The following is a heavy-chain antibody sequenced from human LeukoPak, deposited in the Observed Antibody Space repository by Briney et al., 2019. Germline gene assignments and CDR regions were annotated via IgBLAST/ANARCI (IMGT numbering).Heavy chain of an antibody. CDR1: GFTFSSYD. D-gene: IGHD3-22*01. CDR3: AKALYWFTMIVVSAFDI. Sequence: GGSLRLSCAASGFTFSSYDMSWVRQAPGKGLEWVSAISGSGGRTYYAVSVKGRFTISRDNSKNTLYLQMNSLRAEDTAVYYCAKALYWFTMIVVSAFDIWGQGKMVTVSS. CDR2: ISGSGGRT. V-gene: IGHV3-23*01. J-gene: IGHJ3*02.